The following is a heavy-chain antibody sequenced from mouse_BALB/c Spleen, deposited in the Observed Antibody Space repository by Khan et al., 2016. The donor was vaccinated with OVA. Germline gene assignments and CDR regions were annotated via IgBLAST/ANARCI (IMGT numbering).Heavy chain of an antibody. CDR2: IDPFNGGT. J-gene: IGHJ4*01. D-gene: IGHD3-1*01. CDR3: ARGELGLRAYAMDY. Sequence: VQLKESGPELMKPGDSVKISCKASGYSFTSYYIHWVKQSHGKSLEWIGYIDPFNGGTSYNQKFKGKATLTLDKSSSTVYLLLSSLTSEDSAVYFCARGELGLRAYAMDYWGQGTSVTVSS. V-gene: IGHV1S135*01. CDR1: GYSFTSYY.